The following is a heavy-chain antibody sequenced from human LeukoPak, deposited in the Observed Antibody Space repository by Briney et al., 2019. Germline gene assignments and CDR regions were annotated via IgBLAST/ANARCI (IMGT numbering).Heavy chain of an antibody. CDR3: AKEHIRLSVSENAFDI. J-gene: IGHJ3*02. CDR2: ISGSGGST. CDR1: GFTFSSYA. D-gene: IGHD3-16*01. V-gene: IGHV3-23*01. Sequence: GGSLRLSCAASGFTFSSYAMSWVRQAPGKGLEWVSAISGSGGSTYYADSVKGRFTISRDNSKNTLYLQMNSLRAEDTAVYYCAKEHIRLSVSENAFDIWGQGTMVTVYS.